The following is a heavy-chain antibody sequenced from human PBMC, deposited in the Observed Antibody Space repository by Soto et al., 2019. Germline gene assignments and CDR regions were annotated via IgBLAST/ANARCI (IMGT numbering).Heavy chain of an antibody. CDR1: GYTFSRYG. CDR3: AKNGQPPYYYYGLDV. Sequence: QGQLVQSGGEVKKPGASVKVSCKASGYTFSRYGISWVRQAPGQGLEWMGWISGYNGDTNYAQKFQGRVTMTIDTSTTTEYMELRGLTSDDTAIYYCAKNGQPPYYYYGLDVWGQGTTVTVSS. D-gene: IGHD2-8*01. J-gene: IGHJ6*02. V-gene: IGHV1-18*01. CDR2: ISGYNGDT.